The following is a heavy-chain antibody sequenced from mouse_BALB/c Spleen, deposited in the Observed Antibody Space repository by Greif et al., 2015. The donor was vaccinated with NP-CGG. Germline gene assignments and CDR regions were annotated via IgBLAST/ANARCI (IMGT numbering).Heavy chain of an antibody. CDR1: GFNIKDTY. CDR3: ARYGNYVYFDV. Sequence: EVQLQQSGAELVKPGASVKLSCTASGFNIKDTYMHWVKQRPEQGLEWIGRIDPANGNTKYDPKFQGKATITADTSSNTAYLHLSSLASEDTAVYYCARYGNYVYFDVWGAGTTVTVSS. J-gene: IGHJ1*01. V-gene: IGHV14-3*02. CDR2: IDPANGNT. D-gene: IGHD2-1*01.